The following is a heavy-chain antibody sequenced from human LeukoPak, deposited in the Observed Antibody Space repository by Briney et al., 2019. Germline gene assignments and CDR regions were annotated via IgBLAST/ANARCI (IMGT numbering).Heavy chain of an antibody. V-gene: IGHV3-15*01. CDR1: GFTFSNAW. J-gene: IGHJ4*02. D-gene: IGHD3-22*01. Sequence: PGGSLRLSCAASGFTFSNAWMSWVRQAPGKGLEWVGRIKSKTDGGTTDYAAPVKGRFTISRDDSKNTLYLQMNSLKTEDTAVYYCTTEVDYYDSSGYYTFGADYWGQGTLVTVSS. CDR2: IKSKTDGGTT. CDR3: TTEVDYYDSSGYYTFGADY.